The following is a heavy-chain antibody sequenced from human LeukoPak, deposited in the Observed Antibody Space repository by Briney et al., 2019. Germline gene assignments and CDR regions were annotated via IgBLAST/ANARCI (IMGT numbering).Heavy chain of an antibody. D-gene: IGHD5-18*01. J-gene: IGHJ4*02. V-gene: IGHV3-7*01. CDR1: GSTFSSYW. CDR3: ARPRLRYSSTPSDY. Sequence: PGGSLRLSCAASGSTFSSYWMSWVRQAPGKGLEWVANIKQDGSEKYYVDSVKGRFTISRDNAKNSLYLQMNSLRAEDTAVYYCARPRLRYSSTPSDYWGQGTLVTVSS. CDR2: IKQDGSEK.